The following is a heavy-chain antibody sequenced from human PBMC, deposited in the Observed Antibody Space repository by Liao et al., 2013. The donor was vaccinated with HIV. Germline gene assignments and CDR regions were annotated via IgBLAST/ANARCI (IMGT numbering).Heavy chain of an antibody. CDR3: ARGLDYGDYVEWFDP. Sequence: QLQLQESGPGLVKPSETLSLTCTVSGGSISSSSYYWGWIRQPPGKGLEWIGSIYYSGSTYYNPSLKSRVTISVDTSKNQFFLKLDSVTAADTAVYYCARGLDYGDYVEWFDPWGQGTLVTVSS. V-gene: IGHV4-39*07. J-gene: IGHJ5*02. CDR2: IYYSGST. D-gene: IGHD4-17*01. CDR1: GGSISSSSYY.